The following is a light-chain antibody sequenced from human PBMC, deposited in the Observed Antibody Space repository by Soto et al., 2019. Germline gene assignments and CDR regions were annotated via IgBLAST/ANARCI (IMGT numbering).Light chain of an antibody. CDR2: GAS. CDR3: QQYNSWPPMT. V-gene: IGKV3-15*01. J-gene: IGKJ1*01. Sequence: EIVMTQSPDTLYVSPGEGATLSCRASQSVRTKLDWYQQKAGQAPRLLIYGASTRATGIPDRFSGSGSGTEFTLTISSLQSEDFAVYYCQQYNSWPPMTFGQGAKVDIX. CDR1: QSVRTK.